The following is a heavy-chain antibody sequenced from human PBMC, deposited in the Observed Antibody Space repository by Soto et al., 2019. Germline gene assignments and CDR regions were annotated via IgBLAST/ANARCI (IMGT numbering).Heavy chain of an antibody. CDR3: ARGAGYCSGDCWNNYYYAMDV. V-gene: IGHV1-3*01. CDR2: INVGTGNT. Sequence: ASVKVSCKASGYIFTNYAIHWVRQAPGQRLEWVGWINVGTGNTKYSQNFQGRVTITRDTSATTAHMELSSLRSEDTAVYYCARGAGYCSGDCWNNYYYAMDVWGQGTTVTVSS. D-gene: IGHD2-21*02. J-gene: IGHJ6*02. CDR1: GYIFTNYA.